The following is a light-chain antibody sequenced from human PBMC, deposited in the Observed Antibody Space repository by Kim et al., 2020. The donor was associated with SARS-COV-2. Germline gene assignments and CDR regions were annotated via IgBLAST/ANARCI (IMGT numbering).Light chain of an antibody. CDR3: SSYTNTSPRKF. CDR1: GSDARSYRY. J-gene: IGLJ2*01. V-gene: IGLV2-14*03. CDR2: DYS. Sequence: ITITCTETGSDARSYRYDSWYQQHPRQGQNLILYDYSIRTPVVSNRFPGSKSGNTASPTISVPQPDAEAHYYCSSYTNTSPRKFFGGGTQLTVL.